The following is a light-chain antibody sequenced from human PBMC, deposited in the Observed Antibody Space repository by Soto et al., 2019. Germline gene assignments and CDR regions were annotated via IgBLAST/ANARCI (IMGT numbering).Light chain of an antibody. J-gene: IGKJ5*01. CDR3: QQTNSFPIT. Sequence: DVQVTQSPSFVSASVGDRVTITCRASQGIGTWLAWYQQKPGKAPNLLIYGASNLQSGVPPRFSGSGLGTQFTLTIFSLQPEDFATYYCQQTNSFPITLGQGTRVEI. V-gene: IGKV1D-12*01. CDR1: QGIGTW. CDR2: GAS.